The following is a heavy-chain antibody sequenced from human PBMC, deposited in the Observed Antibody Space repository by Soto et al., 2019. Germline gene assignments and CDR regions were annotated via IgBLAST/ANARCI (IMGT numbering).Heavy chain of an antibody. CDR1: GGSISNYY. V-gene: IGHV4-59*01. CDR2: MYYSGST. CDR3: ARAGAATLSDY. J-gene: IGHJ4*02. Sequence: QVQLQESRPGLVKPSETLSLTCTVSGGSISNYYWSWIRQPPGKGLEWIGYMYYSGSTNYNPSLKSRVTISVDTSKNQFSLKLSSVTAADTAVYYCARAGAATLSDYWGQGTLVTVSS. D-gene: IGHD2-15*01.